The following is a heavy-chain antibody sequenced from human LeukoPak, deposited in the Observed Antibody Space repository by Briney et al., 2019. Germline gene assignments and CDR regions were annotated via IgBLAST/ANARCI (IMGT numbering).Heavy chain of an antibody. CDR1: GFTFSSYA. D-gene: IGHD5-18*01. CDR2: ISYDGSNK. CDR3: ARDPRGYSYGHFHY. V-gene: IGHV3-30-3*01. J-gene: IGHJ4*02. Sequence: GGSLRLSCAPSGFTFSSYAMHWARQAPGKGLEWVAVISYDGSNKYYADSVKGRFTISRDNSKNTLYLQMNSLRAEDTAVYYCARDPRGYSYGHFHYWGQGTLVTVSS.